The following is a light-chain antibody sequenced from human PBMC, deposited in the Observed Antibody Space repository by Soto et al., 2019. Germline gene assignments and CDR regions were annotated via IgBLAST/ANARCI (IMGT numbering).Light chain of an antibody. CDR3: ATWDDRLGGPV. V-gene: IGLV1-47*01. CDR1: SSNIGRNY. J-gene: IGLJ2*01. CDR2: MDN. Sequence: QSVLTQTPSVSGTPGQRVNISCSGSSSNIGRNYVYWYHQFPGMAPKLLIYMDNERPSVVSDRFSGSKSGTSASLAISGLRSVDEADYHCATWDDRLGGPVFGGGTKLTVL.